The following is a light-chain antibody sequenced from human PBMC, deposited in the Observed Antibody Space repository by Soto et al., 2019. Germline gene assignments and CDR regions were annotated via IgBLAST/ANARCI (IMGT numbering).Light chain of an antibody. V-gene: IGKV3-15*01. CDR3: QQYTSNVLT. J-gene: IGKJ4*01. CDR2: GAS. CDR1: QNIGSN. Sequence: EVVMTQSPATLSASPGERVILSCRASQNIGSNLAWYQQRPGQAPRLLMYGASTRATETPARFSGSGSATDFTLTISSLQSEDFAVYYCQQYTSNVLTFGGGTQVEI.